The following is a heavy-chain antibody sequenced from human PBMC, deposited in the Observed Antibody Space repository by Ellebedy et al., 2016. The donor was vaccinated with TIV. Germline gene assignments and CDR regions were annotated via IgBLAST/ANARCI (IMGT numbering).Heavy chain of an antibody. Sequence: SETLSLXXAVYGGSFSGYYWSWIRQPPGKGLEWIGEINHSGSTNYNPSLKSRVTISVDTSKNQFSLKLSSVTAADTAVYYCARNLRYVDYWGQGTLVTVSS. D-gene: IGHD3-9*01. J-gene: IGHJ4*02. CDR1: GGSFSGYY. V-gene: IGHV4-34*01. CDR3: ARNLRYVDY. CDR2: INHSGST.